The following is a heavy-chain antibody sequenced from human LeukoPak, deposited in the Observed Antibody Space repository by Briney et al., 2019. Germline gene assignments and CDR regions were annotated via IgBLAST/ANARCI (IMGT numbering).Heavy chain of an antibody. Sequence: SSETLSLTCAVYDGSFSGYYWSWTRQPPGKGLEWIGEINHSGSTNYNPSLKSRVTIAVDTSQSQFSLKLSSVTAADTAVYYCARGLVGLTPHAGVFQIWGQGTKVTVSS. CDR1: DGSFSGYY. CDR3: ARGLVGLTPHAGVFQI. V-gene: IGHV4-34*01. CDR2: INHSGST. J-gene: IGHJ3*02. D-gene: IGHD1-26*01.